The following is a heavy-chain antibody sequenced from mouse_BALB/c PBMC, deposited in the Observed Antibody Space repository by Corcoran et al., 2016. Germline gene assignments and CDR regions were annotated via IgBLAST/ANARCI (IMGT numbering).Heavy chain of an antibody. D-gene: IGHD2-2*01. CDR1: GYSITSGYY. CDR3: ARLVYAYDVLDY. Sequence: DVQLQESGPGLVKPSQSLSLTCSVTGYSITSGYYWNWIRQFPGNKLEWMGYISYDGSNNYNPSLKNRISITRDTSKNQFFLKLTSVTTEDTATYYCARLVYAYDVLDYWGQGTTLTVSS. J-gene: IGHJ2*01. CDR2: ISYDGSN. V-gene: IGHV3-6*02.